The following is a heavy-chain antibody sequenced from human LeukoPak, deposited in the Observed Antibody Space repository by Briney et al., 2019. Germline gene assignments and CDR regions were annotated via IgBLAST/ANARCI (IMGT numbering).Heavy chain of an antibody. CDR1: GYTFTSSG. Sequence: GASVKVSCKASGYTFTSSGISWVRQAPGQGLEWMVWISTYTGYSKYAQNLQGRVTMTADTSTSTAYMELSSLRSDDTAVYYCAKNSSGGYSDYWGQGTLVTVPS. V-gene: IGHV1-18*01. J-gene: IGHJ4*02. CDR3: AKNSSGGYSDY. D-gene: IGHD6-19*01. CDR2: ISTYTGYS.